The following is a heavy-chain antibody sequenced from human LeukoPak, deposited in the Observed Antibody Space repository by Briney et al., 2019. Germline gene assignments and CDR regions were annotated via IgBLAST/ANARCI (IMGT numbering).Heavy chain of an antibody. CDR2: INPSGGST. J-gene: IGHJ4*02. CDR3: ARAQGSYPLDY. Sequence: EASVKVSCKASVYTFTSYYMHWVRQAPGQGLEWMGIINPSGGSTSYAQKFQGRVTMTRDTSTSTVYMELSSLRSEHTAVYYCARAQGSYPLDYWGQGTLVTVSS. CDR1: VYTFTSYY. D-gene: IGHD1-26*01. V-gene: IGHV1-46*01.